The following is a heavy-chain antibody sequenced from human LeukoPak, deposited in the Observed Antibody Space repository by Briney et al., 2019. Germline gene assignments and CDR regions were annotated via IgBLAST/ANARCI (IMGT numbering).Heavy chain of an antibody. V-gene: IGHV1-69*05. D-gene: IGHD4-11*01. CDR2: IIPMFGTT. CDR3: ASVTVTTWAPDGHMDV. Sequence: SVKVSCKASGGTFSNYAISWVRQAPGQGLEWMGRIIPMFGTTNYAQKFQGRVTITTDESTSTAYVEVSGLRIEDTAVYYCASVTVTTWAPDGHMDVWGKGTTVTVSS. CDR1: GGTFSNYA. J-gene: IGHJ6*03.